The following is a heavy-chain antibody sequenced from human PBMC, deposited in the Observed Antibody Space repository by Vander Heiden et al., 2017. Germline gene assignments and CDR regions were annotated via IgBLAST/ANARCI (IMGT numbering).Heavy chain of an antibody. CDR3: ARDGLLWFGELGAFDI. J-gene: IGHJ3*02. CDR2: ISSSSSYI. CDR1: GFTFSSYS. Sequence: EVQLVESGGGLVKPGGSLRLSCAASGFTFSSYSMNWVRQAPGKGLEWGSSISSSSSYIYYADSVKGRFTISRDNAKNSLYLQMNSLRAEDTAVYYCARDGLLWFGELGAFDIWGQGTMVTVSS. V-gene: IGHV3-21*01. D-gene: IGHD3-10*01.